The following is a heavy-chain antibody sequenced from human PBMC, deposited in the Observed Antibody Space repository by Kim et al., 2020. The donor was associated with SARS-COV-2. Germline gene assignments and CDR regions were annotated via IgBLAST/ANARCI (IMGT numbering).Heavy chain of an antibody. J-gene: IGHJ4*02. CDR3: AKVSGYCSSSNCYWFDF. V-gene: IGHV3-23*01. CDR2: ISGSGDST. CDR1: GFTFTSYV. D-gene: IGHD2-2*01. Sequence: GGSLRLSCAASGFTFTSYVMSWVRQAPGKGLEWVSGISGSGDSTYYADSVKGRFTISRDNSKNTLYVQMNTLRAEDTAVYYCAKVSGYCSSSNCYWFDFWCQGTLVTVSS.